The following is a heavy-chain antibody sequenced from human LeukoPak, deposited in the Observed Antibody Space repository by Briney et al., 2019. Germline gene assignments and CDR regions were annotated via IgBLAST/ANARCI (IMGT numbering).Heavy chain of an antibody. D-gene: IGHD3-16*02. V-gene: IGHV3-23*01. J-gene: IGHJ3*02. CDR2: ISSGGDMT. CDR1: GFTFSTYT. CDR3: AREYVWGSYRSPGAFDI. Sequence: PGGSLRLSCAASGFTFSTYTMTWVRQAPGKELEWVSSISSGGDMTYYADSVKGRLTITRDNSKNTLYLQMNSLRTEDTAVYYCAREYVWGSYRSPGAFDIWGQGTMVTVSS.